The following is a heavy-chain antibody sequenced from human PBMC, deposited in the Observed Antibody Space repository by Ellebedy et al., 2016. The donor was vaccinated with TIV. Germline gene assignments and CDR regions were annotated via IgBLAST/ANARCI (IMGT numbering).Heavy chain of an antibody. J-gene: IGHJ6*02. D-gene: IGHD2-15*01. V-gene: IGHV3-66*01. CDR1: GFIVSSDY. Sequence: PGGSLRLSCAASGFIVSSDYMTWVRQAPGKGLEWVSVIYSGGNTYYTGSVKGRFTISRDNIQNMVFLQMNGLRGEDTAVYYCARGIVYPPALDVWGQGTTVTVTS. CDR2: IYSGGNT. CDR3: ARGIVYPPALDV.